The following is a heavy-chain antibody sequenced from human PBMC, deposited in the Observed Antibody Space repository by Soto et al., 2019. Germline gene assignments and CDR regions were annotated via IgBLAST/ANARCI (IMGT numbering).Heavy chain of an antibody. CDR1: GDSISSSTYY. Sequence: SETLSLTCTVSGDSISSSTYYWGWIRQPPGKGLEWIGSIHYSGTTHYNPSLKSRVTISVDTSKNQFALKLSSVTAADTAVYYCARLRPLKYWGQGTLVTVSS. V-gene: IGHV4-39*01. CDR3: ARLRPLKY. J-gene: IGHJ4*02. CDR2: IHYSGTT.